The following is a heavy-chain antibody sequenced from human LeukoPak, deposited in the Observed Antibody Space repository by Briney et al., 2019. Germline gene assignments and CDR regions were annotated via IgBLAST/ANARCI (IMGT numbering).Heavy chain of an antibody. D-gene: IGHD3-3*01. Sequence: ASETLSLTCTVSGGSVSRSPYYWGWIRQPPGKGLEWIGNIYYSGSTYYNPSLKSRVTISVDTSKNQFSLKLSSVTAADTAVYYCAAVPDSYYTMYYFNYWGQGTLVTVSS. J-gene: IGHJ4*02. CDR2: IYYSGST. CDR3: AAVPDSYYTMYYFNY. CDR1: GGSVSRSPYY. V-gene: IGHV4-39*07.